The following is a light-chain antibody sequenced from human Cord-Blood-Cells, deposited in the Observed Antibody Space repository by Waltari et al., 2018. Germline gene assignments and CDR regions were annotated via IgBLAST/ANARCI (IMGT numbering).Light chain of an antibody. CDR1: HGISNY. CDR3: QKYNSAPFT. Sequence: DFPRTQPPSPPSASVGDRVPITCRASHGISNYLALYQQTPGKVPKLLIYASSTLQSGVPSRCSGSGSGTDFTLTISRLQPEDVATYYCQKYNSAPFTFGPGTKVDIK. CDR2: ASS. V-gene: IGKV1-27*01. J-gene: IGKJ3*01.